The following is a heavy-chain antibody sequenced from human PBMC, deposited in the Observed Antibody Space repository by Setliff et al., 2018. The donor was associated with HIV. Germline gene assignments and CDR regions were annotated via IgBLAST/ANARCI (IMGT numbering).Heavy chain of an antibody. Sequence: PSETLSLTCTISGGSISSYYWSWIRQPPGKGLEWIGYNYNRGSTNSNPSLRSRVTISIDKFKNQFSLNLSSVTAADTAVYYCARDRYGDYAYFDYWGQGTLVTVSS. CDR3: ARDRYGDYAYFDY. D-gene: IGHD4-17*01. V-gene: IGHV4-59*01. CDR2: NYNRGST. CDR1: GGSISSYY. J-gene: IGHJ4*02.